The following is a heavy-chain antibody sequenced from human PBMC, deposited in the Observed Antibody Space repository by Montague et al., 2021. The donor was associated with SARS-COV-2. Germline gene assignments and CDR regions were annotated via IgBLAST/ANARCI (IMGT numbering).Heavy chain of an antibody. Sequence: TLSLTCTVSGASVSTGHYYWSWIRQPAGKGLEWIGRVYPSGNTNYNPSLKSRVSISVDTSKNQIPLKLSSVTAADTAVYYCARHPRGYYDYVWGSPSYYFDYWGQGTLVTVSS. CDR3: ARHPRGYYDYVWGSPSYYFDY. J-gene: IGHJ4*02. CDR2: VYPSGNT. CDR1: GASVSTGHYY. D-gene: IGHD3-16*01. V-gene: IGHV4-61*02.